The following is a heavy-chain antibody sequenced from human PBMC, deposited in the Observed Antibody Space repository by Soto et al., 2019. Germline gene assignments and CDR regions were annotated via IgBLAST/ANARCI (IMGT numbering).Heavy chain of an antibody. J-gene: IGHJ6*02. D-gene: IGHD1-1*01. CDR2: INGGTGQT. V-gene: IGHV1-3*01. CDR3: ARGKGMEENYYYYGLDI. Sequence: ASVKVSCKASGYTFTTHAMHWVRQAPGQSREWMGWINGGTGQTKHSQRFQGRVNITRDTSASTAYMDLSSLRSEDTAVYYCARGKGMEENYYYYGLDIWGQGXTVTVSS. CDR1: GYTFTTHA.